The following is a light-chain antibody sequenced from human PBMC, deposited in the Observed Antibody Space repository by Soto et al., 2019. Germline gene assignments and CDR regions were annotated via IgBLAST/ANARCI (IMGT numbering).Light chain of an antibody. Sequence: EVVLTLSAGTLSLSPGKRATLSCRASQSVSNNYLAWYQQKPGQAPRILIYGASNRATGIPDRFSGSGSGTDFTLTISRLEPEDFAVYYCQQYGSSGTFGQGTKVDIK. CDR2: GAS. J-gene: IGKJ1*01. V-gene: IGKV3-20*01. CDR3: QQYGSSGT. CDR1: QSVSNNY.